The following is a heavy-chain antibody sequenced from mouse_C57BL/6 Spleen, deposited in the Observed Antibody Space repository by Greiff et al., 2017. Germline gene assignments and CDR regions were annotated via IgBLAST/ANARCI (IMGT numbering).Heavy chain of an antibody. J-gene: IGHJ1*03. V-gene: IGHV1-55*01. Sequence: VQLQQPGAELVKPGASVKMSCKASGYTFTSYWITWVKQRPGQGLEWIGDIYPGSGSTNYNEKFTSKATLTVDTSSSTAYMQLSSLTSEDSAVYYCAREVYRSFDVWGTGTTVTVSS. CDR1: GYTFTSYW. D-gene: IGHD2-10*02. CDR3: AREVYRSFDV. CDR2: IYPGSGST.